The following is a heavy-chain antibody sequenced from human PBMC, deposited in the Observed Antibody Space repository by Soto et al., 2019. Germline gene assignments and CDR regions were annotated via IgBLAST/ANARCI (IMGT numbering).Heavy chain of an antibody. V-gene: IGHV4-61*03. J-gene: IGHJ3*02. D-gene: IGHD3-22*01. CDR1: GGSVKSGSYY. CDR3: ARAPSGICYGSSGYSRDAFDI. CDR2: IYYSGST. Sequence: SETLSLTCTVSGGSVKSGSYYWTWIRQPPGKGLEWIGYIYYSGSTNYNPSLKSRVTISVDMSKNHFSLKLSSVTAADTSVYFCARAPSGICYGSSGYSRDAFDIWGQGTLVTVSS.